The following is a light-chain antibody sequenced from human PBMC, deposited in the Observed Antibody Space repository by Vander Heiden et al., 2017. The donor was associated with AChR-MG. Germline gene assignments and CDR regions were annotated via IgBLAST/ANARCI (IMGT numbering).Light chain of an antibody. J-gene: IGKJ4*01. V-gene: IGKV3-11*01. CDR1: QSVSGY. CDR3: QQRSTWPLT. CDR2: DTS. Sequence: EIVLTQSPAILSLSPGERATLSCRASQSVSGYLAWYQQKSGQAPRLLIYDTSNRATGIPARFSGSGSGTDFTLTISSLEPEDFAVYYCQQRSTWPLTFGGGTNVEIK.